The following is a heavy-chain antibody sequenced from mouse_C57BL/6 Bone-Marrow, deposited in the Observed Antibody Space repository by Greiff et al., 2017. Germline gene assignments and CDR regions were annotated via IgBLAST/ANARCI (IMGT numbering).Heavy chain of an antibody. V-gene: IGHV1-82*01. CDR2: IYPGDGDT. Sequence: VQLQQSGPELVKPGASVKISCKASGYAFSSSWMNWVKQRPGKGLEWIGRIYPGDGDTNYNGKFKGKATMTADKSSSTAYMQLSSLTSEDSAVYFCAWAMDYWGQGTSVTVSS. CDR1: GYAFSSSW. J-gene: IGHJ4*01. CDR3: AWAMDY.